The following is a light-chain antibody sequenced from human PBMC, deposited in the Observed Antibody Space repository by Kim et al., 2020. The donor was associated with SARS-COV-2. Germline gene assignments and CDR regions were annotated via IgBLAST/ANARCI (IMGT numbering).Light chain of an antibody. J-gene: IGKJ4*01. CDR2: WAS. CDR3: QQYYTTPPT. Sequence: PTVNCKSSQGVLDRSNNKNYVAWYQQKPGQPPKLLVYWASTRESGVPDRFSGSGSGTDFTLTIGSLQAEDVAVYYCQQYYTTPPTFGGGTKVDIK. V-gene: IGKV4-1*01. CDR1: QGVLDRSNNKNY.